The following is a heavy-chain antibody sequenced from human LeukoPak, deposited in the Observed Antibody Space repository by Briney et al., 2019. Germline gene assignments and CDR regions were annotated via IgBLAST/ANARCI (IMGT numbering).Heavy chain of an antibody. CDR2: IYYSGST. CDR3: AGTEVATNARDY. D-gene: IGHD5-24*01. J-gene: IGHJ4*02. V-gene: IGHV4-59*01. CDR1: GDSISSYY. Sequence: SETLSLTCTVSGDSISSYYWSWMRQPPGKGLEWIGYIYYSGSTNFNPSLKSRVTISVDTSKNQFSLRLSSVTTADTAVYYCAGTEVATNARDYWGQGTLVTVSS.